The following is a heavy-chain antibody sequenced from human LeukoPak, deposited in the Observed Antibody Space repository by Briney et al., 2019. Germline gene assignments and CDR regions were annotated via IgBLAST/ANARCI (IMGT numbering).Heavy chain of an antibody. J-gene: IGHJ4*02. CDR3: ARGQGSSWSPYYFDY. CDR2: IWYDGSNK. CDR1: GFTFSSYG. V-gene: IGHV3-33*01. D-gene: IGHD6-13*01. Sequence: GGSLRLSCLASGFTFSSYGMHWVRQAPGKGLEWVAVIWYDGSNKYYADSVKGRFTISRDNSKNTLYLQMNSLRAEDTAVYYCARGQGSSWSPYYFDYWGQGTLVTVSS.